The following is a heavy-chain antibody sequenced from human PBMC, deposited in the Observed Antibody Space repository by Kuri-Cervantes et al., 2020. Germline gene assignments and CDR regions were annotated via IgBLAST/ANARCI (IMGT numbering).Heavy chain of an antibody. J-gene: IGHJ3*01. CDR1: GGSISNYY. V-gene: IGHV4-59*01. Sequence: SETLSLTCTVSGGSISNYYWSWIRQPPGKGLEWIDYIYYSGSTNYNPSLKSRVTISVDTSKNQFSLNLPSVTAADTALYYCARGRYNDYWRAFDFWGQGTMVTVSS. CDR3: ARGRYNDYWRAFDF. CDR2: IYYSGST. D-gene: IGHD1-1*01.